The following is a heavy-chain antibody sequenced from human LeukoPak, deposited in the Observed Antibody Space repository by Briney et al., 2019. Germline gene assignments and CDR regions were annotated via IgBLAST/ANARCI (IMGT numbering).Heavy chain of an antibody. V-gene: IGHV4-59*12. J-gene: IGHJ5*02. CDR3: ARELGSSEPNWLDP. D-gene: IGHD6-19*01. CDR2: IYYSGST. CDR1: GGSISSYY. Sequence: PSETLSLTCTVSGGSISSYYWSWIRQPPGKGLEWIGYIYYSGSTNYNPSLKSRVTISVDTSKNQFSLKLSSVTAADTAVYYCARELGSSEPNWLDPWGQGTLVTVSS.